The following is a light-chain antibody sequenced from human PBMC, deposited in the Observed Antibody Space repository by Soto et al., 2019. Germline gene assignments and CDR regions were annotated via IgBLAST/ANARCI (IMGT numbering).Light chain of an antibody. Sequence: QSVLTQPPSTTGTHGQRVTISCSGRTSNIGYNFVYWYQHLPGTAPKLLIYRNDERPSGVPDRFSGSKSGTSASLAISGLRSEDEADYYCAAWDGSLSAWVFGGGTKLTVL. CDR1: TSNIGYNF. V-gene: IGLV1-47*01. CDR2: RND. CDR3: AAWDGSLSAWV. J-gene: IGLJ3*02.